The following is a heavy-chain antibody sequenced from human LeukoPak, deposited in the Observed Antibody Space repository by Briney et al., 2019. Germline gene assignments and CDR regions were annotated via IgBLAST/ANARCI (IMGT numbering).Heavy chain of an antibody. J-gene: IGHJ4*02. V-gene: IGHV3-7*01. CDR3: ARGDSSSWFYFDY. CDR1: GFTFSSYW. Sequence: GGSLRLSCAASGFTFSSYWMSWVRQTPGKGLGWVANIKQDGSEKYYVDSVKGRFTISRDNAKNSLYLQMNSLRAEDTAVYYCARGDSSSWFYFDYWGQGTLVTVSS. D-gene: IGHD6-13*01. CDR2: IKQDGSEK.